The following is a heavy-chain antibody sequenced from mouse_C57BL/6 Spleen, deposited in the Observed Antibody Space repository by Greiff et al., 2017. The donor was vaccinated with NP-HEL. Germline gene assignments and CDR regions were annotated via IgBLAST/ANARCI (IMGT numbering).Heavy chain of an antibody. V-gene: IGHV1-82*01. CDR2: IYPGDGDT. CDR3: ANPPYYYGSSYSPWYFDV. CDR1: GYAFSSSW. J-gene: IGHJ1*03. Sequence: QVQLQQSGPELVKPGASVKISCKASGYAFSSSWMNWVKQRPGKGLEWIGRIYPGDGDTNYNGKFKGKATLTADKSSSTAYMQLSSLTSEDSAVYFCANPPYYYGSSYSPWYFDVWGTGTTVTVSS. D-gene: IGHD1-1*01.